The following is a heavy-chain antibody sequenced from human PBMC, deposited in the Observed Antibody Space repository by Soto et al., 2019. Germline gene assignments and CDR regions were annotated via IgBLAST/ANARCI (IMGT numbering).Heavy chain of an antibody. D-gene: IGHD1-26*01. Sequence: QVQLVESGGGVVRPGRSLRLSCVGSGFTFSAHGMHWVRQAPGKPLEWVAGIDYDGTRKYYADSVEGRFTISRDNSKNTLYLQMNSLRKEDTAVYFCAKDEGVGGTLGLFDYWGQGTLVSVSS. CDR2: IDYDGTRK. CDR3: AKDEGVGGTLGLFDY. V-gene: IGHV3-33*06. CDR1: GFTFSAHG. J-gene: IGHJ4*02.